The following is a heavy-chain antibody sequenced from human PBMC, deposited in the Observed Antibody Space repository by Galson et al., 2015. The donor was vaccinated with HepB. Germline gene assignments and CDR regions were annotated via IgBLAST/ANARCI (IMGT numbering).Heavy chain of an antibody. CDR1: GFTFSSYS. CDR2: ISSSSSYI. J-gene: IGHJ6*02. V-gene: IGHV3-21*01. D-gene: IGHD6-19*01. Sequence: SLRLSCAASGFTFSSYSMNWVRQAPGKGLEWVSSISSSSSYIYYADSVKGRFTISRDNAKNSLYLQMNSLRAEDTAVYYCARAAAVAGSSYSSDYYGMDVCGQGTAVTVSS. CDR3: ARAAAVAGSSYSSDYYGMDV.